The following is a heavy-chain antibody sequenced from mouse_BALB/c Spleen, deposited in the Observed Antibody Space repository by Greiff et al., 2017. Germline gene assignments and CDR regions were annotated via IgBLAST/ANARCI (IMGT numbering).Heavy chain of an antibody. V-gene: IGHV2-9*02. CDR3: ARGDYDMYAMDY. Sequence: VNVVESGPGLVAPSQSLSITCTVSGFSLTSYGVHWVRQPPGKGLEWLGVIWAGGSTNYNSALMSRLSISKDNSKSQVFLKMNSLQTDDTAMYYCARGDYDMYAMDYWGQGTSVTVSS. CDR1: GFSLTSYG. CDR2: IWAGGST. J-gene: IGHJ4*01. D-gene: IGHD2-4*01.